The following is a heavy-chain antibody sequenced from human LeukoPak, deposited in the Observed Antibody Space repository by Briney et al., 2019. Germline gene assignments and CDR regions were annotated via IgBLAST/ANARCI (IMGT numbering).Heavy chain of an antibody. D-gene: IGHD2-2*01. CDR3: ARRYCSSTSCPGRYWYFDL. CDR2: IYYSGST. J-gene: IGHJ2*01. V-gene: IGHV4-39*01. Sequence: SETLSLTCTVSGGSISSSSYYWGWIRQPPGKGLEWIGSIYYSGSTYYNPSLKSRVTISVDTSKNQFSLKLSSVTAADTAVYYCARRYCSSTSCPGRYWYFDLWGRGTPVTVSS. CDR1: GGSISSSSYY.